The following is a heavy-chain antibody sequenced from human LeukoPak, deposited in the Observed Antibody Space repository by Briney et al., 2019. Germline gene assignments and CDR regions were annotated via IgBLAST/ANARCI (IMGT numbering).Heavy chain of an antibody. D-gene: IGHD1-26*01. J-gene: IGHJ3*02. V-gene: IGHV1-2*06. Sequence: ASVKVSCKASGYTFTGYYMHWVRQAPGQGLEWMGRINPNSGGTNYAQKFQGRVTMIRETSISTAYMELSRLRSDDTAVYYCARGRRVGATGRGDFDIWGQGTMVTVSS. CDR3: ARGRRVGATGRGDFDI. CDR1: GYTFTGYY. CDR2: INPNSGGT.